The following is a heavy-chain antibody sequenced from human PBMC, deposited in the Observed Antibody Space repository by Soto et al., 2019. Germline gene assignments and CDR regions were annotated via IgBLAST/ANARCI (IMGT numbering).Heavy chain of an antibody. CDR1: GYSFTSYW. CDR3: ARQAYSYGQSPYYYGMDV. J-gene: IGHJ6*02. V-gene: IGHV5-10-1*01. CDR2: IDPSDSYT. D-gene: IGHD5-18*01. Sequence: GESLKISCKGSGYSFTSYWISWVRQMPGKGLEWMGRIDPSDSYTNYSPSFQGHVTISADKSISTAYLQWSSLKASDTAMYYCARQAYSYGQSPYYYGMDVWGQGTTVTVSS.